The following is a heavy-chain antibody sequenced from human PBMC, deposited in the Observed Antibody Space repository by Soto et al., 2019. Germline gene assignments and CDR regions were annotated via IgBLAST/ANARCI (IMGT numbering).Heavy chain of an antibody. CDR2: ISYDGSNK. CDR1: GFTFSSYG. CDR3: AKMGEGLGYFDY. V-gene: IGHV3-30*18. J-gene: IGHJ4*02. Sequence: QVQLVESGGGVVQPGRSLRLSCAASGFTFSSYGMHWVRQAPGKGLEWVAVISYDGSNKYYADSVKGRFTISRDNSKNTLYLQMNSLRAEATAVYYCAKMGEGLGYFDYWGQGTLVTVSS. D-gene: IGHD3-16*01.